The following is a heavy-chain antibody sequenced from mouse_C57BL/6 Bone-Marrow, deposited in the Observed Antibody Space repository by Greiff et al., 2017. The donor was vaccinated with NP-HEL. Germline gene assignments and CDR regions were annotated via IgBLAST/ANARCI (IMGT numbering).Heavy chain of an antibody. D-gene: IGHD2-5*01. Sequence: QVTLKVSGPGILQSSQTLSLTCSFSGFSLSTSGMGVSWIRQPSGQGLEWLAHIYWDDDKRSNPSLKRRLTLSKDTSRNQVFLKITSVDTADTATYYCARRDYYSNSYYFDYWGQGTTLTVSS. CDR2: IYWDDDK. CDR3: ARRDYYSNSYYFDY. J-gene: IGHJ2*01. V-gene: IGHV8-12*01. CDR1: GFSLSTSGMG.